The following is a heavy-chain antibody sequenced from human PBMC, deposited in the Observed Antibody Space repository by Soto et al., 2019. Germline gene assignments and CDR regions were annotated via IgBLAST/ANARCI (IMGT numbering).Heavy chain of an antibody. CDR1: AGSTSGYY. V-gene: IGHV4-59*01. J-gene: IGHJ6*03. Sequence: SHPLSLTCTVSAGSTSGYYWSWIRQPPGKGLEWIGYMYNTGSTVYNPSLKSRVTISVDTSKNQFSLKLNSVTAADTAVYYCARDLWGYCGTDCYPLDVWGKGTTVT. CDR3: ARDLWGYCGTDCYPLDV. D-gene: IGHD2-21*02. CDR2: MYNTGST.